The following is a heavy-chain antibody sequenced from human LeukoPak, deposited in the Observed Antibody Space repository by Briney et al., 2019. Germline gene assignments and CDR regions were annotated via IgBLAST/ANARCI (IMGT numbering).Heavy chain of an antibody. CDR1: GFTFKRYP. CDR2: ISSNGGST. J-gene: IGHJ6*02. CDR3: VIGEYYVMDV. Sequence: QPGGPLRLSCSAAGFTFKRYPMHWVRQAPGKDLEFVSAISSNGGSTYYADSVKGRLTISRDNSKNTLYLQMSSLRAEDTALYYCVIGEYYVMDVWGQGTAVTVSS. V-gene: IGHV3-64D*09.